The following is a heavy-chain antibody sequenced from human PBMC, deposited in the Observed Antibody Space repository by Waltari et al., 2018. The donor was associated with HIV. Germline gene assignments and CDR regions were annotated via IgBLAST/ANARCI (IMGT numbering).Heavy chain of an antibody. CDR3: ARGGLGRYSSSWGTY. J-gene: IGHJ4*02. Sequence: EVQLVESGGGLVKPGGSLRLSCAASGFTFSDYYMNWVRQAPGKGLELVSSISTSSSYIYYSDSVKGRFTISRDNAKNSLYLQMNSLRAEDTAVYYCARGGLGRYSSSWGTYWGQETLVTVSS. D-gene: IGHD6-13*01. CDR1: GFTFSDYY. V-gene: IGHV3-21*01. CDR2: ISTSSSYI.